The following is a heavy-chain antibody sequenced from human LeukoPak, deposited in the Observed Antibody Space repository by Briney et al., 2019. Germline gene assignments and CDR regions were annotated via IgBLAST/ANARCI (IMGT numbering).Heavy chain of an antibody. V-gene: IGHV3-21*01. Sequence: PGGSLRLSCAASGFTFSTYIMNWVRQAPGKGLEWVSSISGSSGHIYYAGSVKGRFTISRDNAKNALYLQMNSLRAEDTAVYYCVREGGGWRGDAFVIWGQGTMVTVSS. D-gene: IGHD6-19*01. CDR2: ISGSSGHI. J-gene: IGHJ3*02. CDR3: VREGGGWRGDAFVI. CDR1: GFTFSTYI.